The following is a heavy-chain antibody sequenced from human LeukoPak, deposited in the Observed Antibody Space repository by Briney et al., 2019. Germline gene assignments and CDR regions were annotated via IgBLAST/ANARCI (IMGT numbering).Heavy chain of an antibody. Sequence: GASVKVSCKASGYTFTSYGISWVRQAPGQGLEWMGWINPNSGGTNYAQKFQGRVTMTRDTSISTAYMELSRLRSDDTAVYYCARGQHITIFGVVQGLMDVWGQGTTVTVSS. CDR3: ARGQHITIFGVVQGLMDV. J-gene: IGHJ6*02. CDR2: INPNSGGT. CDR1: GYTFTSYG. D-gene: IGHD3-3*01. V-gene: IGHV1-2*02.